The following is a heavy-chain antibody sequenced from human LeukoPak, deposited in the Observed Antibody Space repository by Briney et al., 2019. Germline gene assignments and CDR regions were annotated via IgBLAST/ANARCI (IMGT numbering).Heavy chain of an antibody. CDR1: GDTFIDYS. CDR2: IIPIFGTT. CDR3: ARAPSVTAPGDSDIVIIPAALDY. V-gene: IGHV1-69*13. D-gene: IGHD2-2*01. J-gene: IGHJ4*02. Sequence: SVKVSCKASGDTFIDYSISWVRQAPGQGLEWMGGIIPIFGTTNYAQSFKGRVTITADDSTRTVYMELSSLRSDDTAVYYCARAPSVTAPGDSDIVIIPAALDYWGQGTLVTVSS.